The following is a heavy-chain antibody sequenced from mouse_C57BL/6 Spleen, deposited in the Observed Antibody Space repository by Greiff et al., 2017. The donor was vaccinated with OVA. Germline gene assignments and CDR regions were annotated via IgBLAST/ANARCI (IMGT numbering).Heavy chain of an antibody. CDR1: GFTFSSYA. CDR2: ISDGGSYT. D-gene: IGHD2-10*02. Sequence: EVKVVESGGGLVKPGGSLKLSCAASGFTFSSYAMSWVRQTPEKRLEWVATISDGGSYTYYPDNVKGRFTISRDNAKNNLYLQMSHLKSEDTAMYYCAREGPSGAMDYWGQGTSVTVSS. J-gene: IGHJ4*01. V-gene: IGHV5-4*01. CDR3: AREGPSGAMDY.